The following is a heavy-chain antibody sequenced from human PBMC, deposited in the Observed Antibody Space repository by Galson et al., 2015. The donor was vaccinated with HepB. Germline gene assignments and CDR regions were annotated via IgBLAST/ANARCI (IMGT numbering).Heavy chain of an antibody. CDR3: TRAGDYGDYVGYFQH. CDR2: IRSKAYGGTT. CDR1: GFTFGDYA. J-gene: IGHJ1*01. V-gene: IGHV3-49*03. D-gene: IGHD4-17*01. Sequence: SLRLSCAASGFTFGDYAMSWFRQAPGKGLEWVGFIRSKAYGGTTEYAASVKGRFTISRDDSKSIAYLQMNSLKTEDTAVYYCTRAGDYGDYVGYFQHWGQGTLVTVSS.